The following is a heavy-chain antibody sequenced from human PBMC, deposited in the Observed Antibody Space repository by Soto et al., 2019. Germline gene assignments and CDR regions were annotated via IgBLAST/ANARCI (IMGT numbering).Heavy chain of an antibody. CDR1: GYTFTSYA. Sequence: QVQLVQSGAEEKKPGASVKVSCKASGYTFTSYAMHWVRQAPGQRLEWMGWINAGNGNTKYSQKFQGRVTITRDTSASTAYMQLSSLRSVDPSVYDWPRCITPYHFDYWGQGTLATVSS. CDR2: INAGNGNT. V-gene: IGHV1-3*05. CDR3: PRCITPYHFDY. D-gene: IGHD1-20*01. J-gene: IGHJ4*02.